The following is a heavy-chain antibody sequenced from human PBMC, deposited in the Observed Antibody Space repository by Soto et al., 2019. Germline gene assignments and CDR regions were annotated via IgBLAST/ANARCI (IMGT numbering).Heavy chain of an antibody. Sequence: EVQLVESGGGLIQPGGSLKLSCAASGFTVGNYYMSWVRQAPGKGLEWVSLIYSTGTTKYADSVKGRFTVSRDNAKNTLYLQMTSLRAEDTAVYYCAKDGRGSGSHYNSFGYWGQGTRVTVSS. CDR2: IYSTGTT. J-gene: IGHJ4*02. V-gene: IGHV3-53*01. CDR3: AKDGRGSGSHYNSFGY. CDR1: GFTVGNYY. D-gene: IGHD3-10*01.